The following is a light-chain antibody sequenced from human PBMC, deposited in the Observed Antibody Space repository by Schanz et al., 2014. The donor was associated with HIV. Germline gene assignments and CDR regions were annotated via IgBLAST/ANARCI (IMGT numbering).Light chain of an antibody. CDR1: SSDVGSYNL. Sequence: QSALTQPASVSGSPGQSITISCTGTSSDVGSYNLVSWYQQHPGKAPKLMIYDVSDRPSGVSNRFSGSKSGNTASLSISGLQAEDEADYYCSSSSTTTCVFGGGTKLTVL. V-gene: IGLV2-14*02. CDR3: SSSSTTTCV. J-gene: IGLJ3*02. CDR2: DVS.